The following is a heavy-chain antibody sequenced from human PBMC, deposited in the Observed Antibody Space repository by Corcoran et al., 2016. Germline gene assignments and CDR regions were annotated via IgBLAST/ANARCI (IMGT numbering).Heavy chain of an antibody. CDR3: ARDWGTTTTSGYCFDY. Sequence: QVQLVESGGGVVQPGRSLRLSCAASGFTFSNHGMHWVRQAPGKGLEWVAIIWYDGSNKYYADSVKGRFTISRDNSKNTLWLQIDSRRADDTAVYYCARDWGTTTTSGYCFDYWGQGILVTVSS. CDR1: GFTFSNHG. D-gene: IGHD3-16*01. J-gene: IGHJ4*02. CDR2: IWYDGSNK. V-gene: IGHV3-33*01.